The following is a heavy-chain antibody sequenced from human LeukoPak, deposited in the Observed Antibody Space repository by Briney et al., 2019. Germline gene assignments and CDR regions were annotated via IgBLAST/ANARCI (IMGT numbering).Heavy chain of an antibody. D-gene: IGHD6-13*01. CDR3: ARLNLIAAAGKRFDY. J-gene: IGHJ4*02. CDR1: GGSFSGYY. V-gene: IGHV4-34*01. CDR2: INHSGST. Sequence: PSETLSLTCAVYGGSFSGYYWSWIRQPPGKGLEWIGEINHSGSTNYNPSLKSRVTISVDTSKNQFSLKLSSVTAADTAVYYCARLNLIAAAGKRFDYWGQGTLVTVSS.